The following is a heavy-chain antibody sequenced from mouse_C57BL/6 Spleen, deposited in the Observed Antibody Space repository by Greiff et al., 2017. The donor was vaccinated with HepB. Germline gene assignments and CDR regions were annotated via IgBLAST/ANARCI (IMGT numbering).Heavy chain of an antibody. J-gene: IGHJ2*01. CDR3: ARGDRDYFDY. CDR2: IDPSDSYT. D-gene: IGHD2-13*01. CDR1: GYTFTSYW. Sequence: VQLQQPGAELVKPGASVKLSCKASGYTFTSYWMQWVKQRPGQGLEWIGEIDPSDSYTNYNQKFKGKATLTVDTSSSTAYMQLSSLTSEDSAVYYCARGDRDYFDYWGQGTTLTVSS. V-gene: IGHV1-50*01.